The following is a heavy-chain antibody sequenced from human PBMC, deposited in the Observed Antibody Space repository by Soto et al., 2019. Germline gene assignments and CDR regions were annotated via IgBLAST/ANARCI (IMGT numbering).Heavy chain of an antibody. Sequence: SETLSLTCADYGGSFSAYYWTWIRQPPGKGLEWIGEINHSGSTNYNPSLKNRVTISVDTSKNQFSLKLSSVTAADTAVYYCASFSARVDYWGQGVLVTVSS. CDR2: INHSGST. CDR3: ASFSARVDY. J-gene: IGHJ4*02. V-gene: IGHV4-34*01. CDR1: GGSFSAYY. D-gene: IGHD6-25*01.